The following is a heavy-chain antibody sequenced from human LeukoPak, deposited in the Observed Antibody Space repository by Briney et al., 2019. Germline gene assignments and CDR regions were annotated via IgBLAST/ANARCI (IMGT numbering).Heavy chain of an antibody. V-gene: IGHV3-30-3*01. D-gene: IGHD3-10*01. Sequence: PGGSLRLSCAASGFTFSTYALHWIRQAPGKGLEWVAAITSDGSKKYYADSVKGRFTISRDNSKNTLYLQMNSLRADDTAVYFCARTSFHYFGSGSYSLDVFDIWGQGTMVTVSS. J-gene: IGHJ3*02. CDR2: ITSDGSKK. CDR1: GFTFSTYA. CDR3: ARTSFHYFGSGSYSLDVFDI.